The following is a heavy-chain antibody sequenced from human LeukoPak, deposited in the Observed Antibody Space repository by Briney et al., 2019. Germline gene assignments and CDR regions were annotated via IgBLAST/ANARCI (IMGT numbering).Heavy chain of an antibody. V-gene: IGHV3-74*01. CDR2: INSDGINT. J-gene: IGHJ5*02. CDR1: GFTFSNYW. D-gene: IGHD3-22*01. Sequence: GGSLRLSCAASGFTFSNYWMHWVRQAPGKGLVWVSRINSDGINTSYADSVKGRFTISRDNAKNTLNLQMNSLRAEDTAVYECARDLGQYYDTSDNWFDPWGQGTLVTASS. CDR3: ARDLGQYYDTSDNWFDP.